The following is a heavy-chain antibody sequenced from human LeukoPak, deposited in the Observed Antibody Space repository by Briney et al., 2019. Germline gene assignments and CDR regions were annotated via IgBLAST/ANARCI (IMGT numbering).Heavy chain of an antibody. V-gene: IGHV1-2*02. D-gene: IGHD3-3*01. Sequence: GASVKLSCKAFGYSFTSYYLHWVRQAPRQGLEWMGWINTKTGGTNYARKFQGRVTMTRDPSINTVNMELSRLTSHDAAVYYCAREFSAKLEWLAYVTGDDAFDVWGQGTMITVS. CDR3: AREFSAKLEWLAYVTGDDAFDV. CDR1: GYSFTSYY. CDR2: INTKTGGT. J-gene: IGHJ3*01.